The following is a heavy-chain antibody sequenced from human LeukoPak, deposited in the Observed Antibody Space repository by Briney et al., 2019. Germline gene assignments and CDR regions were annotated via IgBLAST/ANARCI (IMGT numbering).Heavy chain of an antibody. D-gene: IGHD2-2*01. J-gene: IGHJ6*03. Sequence: GRSLRLSCAASGFTFSNYAMHWVRQAPGKGLEWVAVISYEGSNKYYADSVKDRFTISRDNSKNTLYLQMNSLRAEDTAVYYCARIPRYCSSTSCRPWLDYYYYMDVWGKGTTVTVSS. CDR3: ARIPRYCSSTSCRPWLDYYYYMDV. V-gene: IGHV3-30-3*01. CDR2: ISYEGSNK. CDR1: GFTFSNYA.